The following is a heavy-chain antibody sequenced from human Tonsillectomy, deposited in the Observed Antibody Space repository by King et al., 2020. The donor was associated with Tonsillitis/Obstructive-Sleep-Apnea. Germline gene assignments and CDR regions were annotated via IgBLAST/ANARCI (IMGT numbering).Heavy chain of an antibody. D-gene: IGHD2-2*02. CDR2: ISSSSSYI. CDR3: ARGGYCSSTSCYMNIAFDI. Sequence: VQLVESGGGLVKPGGSLRLSCAASGFTFSSYSMNWVRQAPGKGLEWVSSISSSSSYIYYADSVKGRFTISRDNAKNSLYLQMNSLRAEDTAVYYCARGGYCSSTSCYMNIAFDIWGQGTMVTVSS. V-gene: IGHV3-21*01. CDR1: GFTFSSYS. J-gene: IGHJ3*02.